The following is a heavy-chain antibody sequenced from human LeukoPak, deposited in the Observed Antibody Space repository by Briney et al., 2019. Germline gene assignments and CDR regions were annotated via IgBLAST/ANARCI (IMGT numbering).Heavy chain of an antibody. J-gene: IGHJ4*02. D-gene: IGHD2-15*01. CDR3: ATDPVGYCSANGCYSVDY. CDR1: GYTFTSYD. V-gene: IGHV1-24*01. Sequence: GASVKVSCKASGYTFTSYDINWVRQATGQGLEWMGGFNPEDGETIYAQRFQGRVTMTEDTSTDTAYMELSSLRSDDTAVYYCATDPVGYCSANGCYSVDYWGQGTLVTVSS. CDR2: FNPEDGET.